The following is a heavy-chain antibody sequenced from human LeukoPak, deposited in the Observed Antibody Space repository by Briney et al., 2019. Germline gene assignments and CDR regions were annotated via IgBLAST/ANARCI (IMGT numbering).Heavy chain of an antibody. J-gene: IGHJ5*02. CDR1: GGSFSGYY. D-gene: IGHD3-10*01. CDR3: ARGQVPLLWFGEHWFDP. CDR2: INHSGST. Sequence: PSETLSLACAVYGGSFSGYYWSWIRQPPGKGLEWIGEINHSGSTNYNPSLKSRVTISVDTSKNQFSLKLSSVTAADTAVYYCARGQVPLLWFGEHWFDPWGQGTMVTVCS. V-gene: IGHV4-34*01.